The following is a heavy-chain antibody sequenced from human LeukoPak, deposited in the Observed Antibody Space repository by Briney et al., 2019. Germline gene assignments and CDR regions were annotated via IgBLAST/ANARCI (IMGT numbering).Heavy chain of an antibody. CDR1: GFTFSDYS. Sequence: GGSLRLSCAASGFTFSDYSMNWVRQAPGKGLEWVSSISTSSTYMYYADSVKGRFTISRDNAKNSLYLQMISLRAEDMAVYYCARDLWGTMVTTDYFDSWGQGTLVTVSS. V-gene: IGHV3-21*01. CDR3: ARDLWGTMVTTDYFDS. CDR2: ISTSSTYM. D-gene: IGHD4-17*01. J-gene: IGHJ4*02.